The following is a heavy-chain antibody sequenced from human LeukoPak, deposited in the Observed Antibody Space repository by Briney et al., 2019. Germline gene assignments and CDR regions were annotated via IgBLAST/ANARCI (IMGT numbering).Heavy chain of an antibody. CDR2: ISYDGSNK. J-gene: IGHJ6*03. V-gene: IGHV3-30*03. CDR3: AREGRGDFYYYYYYMDV. D-gene: IGHD4-17*01. CDR1: GFTFSSYS. Sequence: GGSLRLSCAASGFTFSSYSMNWVRQAPGKGLEWVAVISYDGSNKYYADSVKGRFTISRDNSKNTLYLQMNSLRAEDTAVYYCAREGRGDFYYYYYYMDVWGKGTTVTVSS.